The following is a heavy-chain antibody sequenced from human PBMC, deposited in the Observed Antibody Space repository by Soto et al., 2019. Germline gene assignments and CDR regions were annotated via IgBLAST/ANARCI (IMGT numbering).Heavy chain of an antibody. CDR3: GRDGALGDTAVVDS. V-gene: IGHV3-33*01. D-gene: IGHD5-18*01. J-gene: IGHJ4*02. CDR2: IWYDGSNK. CDR1: GFTFSTYG. Sequence: QVQLVESWGGVVQPGKSLRLSCAASGFTFSTYGMHWVRQAPGKGLGWVAVIWYDGSNKYHGDSLKGRFTISRDNSKKTLYLQMNNLRAEDTAVYYCGRDGALGDTAVVDSWGQGTLVIVSS.